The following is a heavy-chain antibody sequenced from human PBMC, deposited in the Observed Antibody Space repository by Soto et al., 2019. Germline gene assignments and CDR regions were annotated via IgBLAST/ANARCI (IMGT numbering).Heavy chain of an antibody. CDR2: ISSNGGNT. CDR1: GFTFSSYA. Sequence: EVQLVESGGGLVQPGGSLRLSCSASGFTFSSYAMHWVRQAPGKGLEYVSAISSNGGNTYYADSVKGRFTISRDNSKNTLYLQMSSLRAEDTAVYYCVKDLESSYGYIGLGSWGQGTLVTVSS. D-gene: IGHD5-18*01. J-gene: IGHJ5*02. CDR3: VKDLESSYGYIGLGS. V-gene: IGHV3-64D*06.